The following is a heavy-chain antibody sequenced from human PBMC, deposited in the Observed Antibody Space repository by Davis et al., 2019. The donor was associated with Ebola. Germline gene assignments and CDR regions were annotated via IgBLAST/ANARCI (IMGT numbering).Heavy chain of an antibody. CDR2: ITPIFGTA. CDR1: GGTFSSSA. V-gene: IGHV1-69*06. D-gene: IGHD6-6*01. Sequence: SVKVSCKASGGTFSSSAISWVRQAPGQGLEWMGGITPIFGTANYAQKFQGRVTITADKSTSTAYMQLSSLRSEDTAVYYCARDSSSSLLYGMDVWGQGTTVTVSS. J-gene: IGHJ6*02. CDR3: ARDSSSSLLYGMDV.